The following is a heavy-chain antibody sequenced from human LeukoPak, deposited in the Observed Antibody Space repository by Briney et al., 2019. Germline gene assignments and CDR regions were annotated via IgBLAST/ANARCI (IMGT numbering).Heavy chain of an antibody. J-gene: IGHJ3*02. Sequence: SGGSLRLSCAASGFTFSSYSMNWVRQAPGKGLEWVSSISSSSSYIYYADSVKGRFTISRDNAKNSLYLQMNSLRAEDTAVYYCARPDLLDVEWLGEDAFDIWGQGTMVTVSS. D-gene: IGHD3-3*01. CDR1: GFTFSSYS. CDR2: ISSSSSYI. V-gene: IGHV3-21*01. CDR3: ARPDLLDVEWLGEDAFDI.